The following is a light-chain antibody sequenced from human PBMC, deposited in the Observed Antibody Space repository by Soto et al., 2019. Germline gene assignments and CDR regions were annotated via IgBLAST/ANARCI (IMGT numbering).Light chain of an antibody. CDR3: QQYVTSPWA. Sequence: DIQMTQSPSSLAASVGDRVTITCRASQDIRDELGWFQQKPGKAPKRLIYAASSLQSGVPSRFSGSGSGTDFTLTISSLQPEDFATYYCQQYVTSPWAFGQGTKVAIE. CDR1: QDIRDE. V-gene: IGKV1-17*01. CDR2: AAS. J-gene: IGKJ1*01.